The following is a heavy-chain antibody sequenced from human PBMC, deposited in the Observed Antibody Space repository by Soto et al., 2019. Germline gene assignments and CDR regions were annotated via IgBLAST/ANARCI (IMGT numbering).Heavy chain of an antibody. CDR3: ARRTGVGATSTEWFDP. CDR1: GGPFSSYA. V-gene: IGHV1-69*12. J-gene: IGHJ5*02. D-gene: IGHD1-26*01. Sequence: QVQLVQSGAEVKKPGSSVKVSCKSSGGPFSSYAISWVRQAPGQGLEWMGGIIPIFGTANYAQKFQGRVTITADESTSSAYMELSSLRSEDTAVYYCARRTGVGATSTEWFDPWGQGTLVTVSS. CDR2: IIPIFGTA.